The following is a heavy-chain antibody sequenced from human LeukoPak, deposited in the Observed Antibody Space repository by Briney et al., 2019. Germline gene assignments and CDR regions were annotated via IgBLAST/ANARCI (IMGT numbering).Heavy chain of an antibody. V-gene: IGHV1-18*01. CDR1: GYPFTNYY. Sequence: ASVTVSCKASGYPFTNYYINWVRQAPGQGLEWMGWISAYNGDTNYAHNLQGRVTMTTDTSTDTAYMELRSLRSDDTAVYYCARDGLSYTNPNNWFDPWGQGTLVTVSS. J-gene: IGHJ5*02. D-gene: IGHD2-2*02. CDR3: ARDGLSYTNPNNWFDP. CDR2: ISAYNGDT.